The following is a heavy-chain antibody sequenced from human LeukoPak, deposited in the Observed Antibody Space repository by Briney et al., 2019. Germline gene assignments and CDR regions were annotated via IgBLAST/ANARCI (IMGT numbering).Heavy chain of an antibody. D-gene: IGHD2-2*01. Sequence: ASVKVSCKASGYTFTSYAMNWVRQAPGQGLEWMGWISAYNGNTNYAQKLQGRVTMTTDTSTSTAYMELRSLRSDDTAVYYCARDRDCSSTSCYFHYYYYMDVWGKGTTVTVSS. CDR3: ARDRDCSSTSCYFHYYYYMDV. V-gene: IGHV1-18*01. J-gene: IGHJ6*03. CDR2: ISAYNGNT. CDR1: GYTFTSYA.